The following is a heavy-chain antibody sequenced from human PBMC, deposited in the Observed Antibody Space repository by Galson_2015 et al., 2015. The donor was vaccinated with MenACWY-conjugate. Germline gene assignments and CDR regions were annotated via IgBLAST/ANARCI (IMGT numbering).Heavy chain of an antibody. V-gene: IGHV3-74*01. CDR2: INSDGTTI. J-gene: IGHJ4*01. CDR3: ARAGWYRFD. CDR1: GFTFSSYW. Sequence: SLRLSCAPSGFTFSSYWMHWVRQAPGEGLMWVARINSDGTTINYADSVKGRFTISRDNAKNTLYLQMNSLRAEDTAVYYCARAGWYRFD. D-gene: IGHD6-19*01.